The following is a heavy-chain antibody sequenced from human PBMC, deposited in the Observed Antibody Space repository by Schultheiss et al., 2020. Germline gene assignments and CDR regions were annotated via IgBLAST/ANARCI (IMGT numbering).Heavy chain of an antibody. D-gene: IGHD3-16*01. CDR3: ARDFIMITFGGPGDY. CDR1: GSTFTSYY. Sequence: ASVKVSFKASGSTFTSYYMHWVRQAPGQGLEWMGIINPSGGSTSYAQKFQGRVTMTRDTSTSTVYMELSSLRSEDTAVYYCARDFIMITFGGPGDYWGQGTLVTVSS. CDR2: INPSGGST. J-gene: IGHJ4*02. V-gene: IGHV1-46*01.